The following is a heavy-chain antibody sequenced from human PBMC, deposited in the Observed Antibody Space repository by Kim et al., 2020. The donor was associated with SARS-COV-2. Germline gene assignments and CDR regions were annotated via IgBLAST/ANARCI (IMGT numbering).Heavy chain of an antibody. Sequence: SETLSLTCSVSDDSISSHYWSWVRQTPAKGLEWIGYIYSSGSTNYNPSLRSRVTMSLDTSKNQVSLKMRSVTAADTGLYYCVRDRDGDDGTDFFEFWGPGTLVTVSS. J-gene: IGHJ4*02. CDR2: IYSSGST. V-gene: IGHV4-59*11. CDR1: DDSISSHY. D-gene: IGHD4-17*01. CDR3: VRDRDGDDGTDFFEF.